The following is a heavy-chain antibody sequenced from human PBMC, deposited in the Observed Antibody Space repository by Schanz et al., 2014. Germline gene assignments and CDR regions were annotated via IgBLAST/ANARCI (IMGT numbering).Heavy chain of an antibody. V-gene: IGHV3-33*06. D-gene: IGHD3-22*01. J-gene: IGHJ4*02. CDR1: GFMFGGYG. CDR3: AKSYDTSGYSGFDY. Sequence: QVQLVESGGGVVQPGRSLRLSCAASGFMFGGYGMHWVRQAPGKGLEWVAVIWFDGINKYYADSVRGRFTLSRDNSKNTVYLQMNSLRTEDTAVYFCAKSYDTSGYSGFDYWGQGTLVTVSS. CDR2: IWFDGINK.